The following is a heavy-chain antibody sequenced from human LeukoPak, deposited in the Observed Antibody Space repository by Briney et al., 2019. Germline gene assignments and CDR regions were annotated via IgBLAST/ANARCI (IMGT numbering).Heavy chain of an antibody. D-gene: IGHD4-17*01. CDR1: GYTFTNYG. V-gene: IGHV1-18*01. CDR2: ITPNGGDT. J-gene: IGHJ4*02. Sequence: ASVKVSCKASGYTFTNYGITWVRQAPGQGLEWMGWITPNGGDTDYAQKLQGRVTMTTDTSTSTAYMELRSLRSDDTAVYYCARAFPTVTTPFDYWGQGTLVTVSS. CDR3: ARAFPTVTTPFDY.